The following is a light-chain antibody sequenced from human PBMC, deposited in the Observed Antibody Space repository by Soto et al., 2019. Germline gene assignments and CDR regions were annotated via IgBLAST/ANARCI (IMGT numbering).Light chain of an antibody. CDR3: CSYTSSTIYV. CDR1: RSDVGGYNY. J-gene: IGLJ1*01. CDR2: DVT. Sequence: QSVLTQPASVSGSPGQSIAISCPGTRSDVGGYNYVSWYQQHPGKAPKLMIYDVTSRPSGVSDRFSGSKSGTTASLTISGLQAEDEADYYCCSYTSSTIYVFGTGTKVTVL. V-gene: IGLV2-14*03.